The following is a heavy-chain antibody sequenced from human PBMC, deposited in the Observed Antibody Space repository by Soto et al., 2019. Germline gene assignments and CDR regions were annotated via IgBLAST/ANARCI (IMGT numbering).Heavy chain of an antibody. CDR1: AFTFNNYA. V-gene: IGHV3-23*01. J-gene: IGHJ4*02. CDR2: IGGSGRTT. CDR3: AKSRYSDSSGAVYDY. Sequence: EVQLLESGGGLVQPGGSLSLSCAASAFTFNNYAMSWVRQAPGKGLEWVSGIGGSGRTTYYADSVKGRFTISRDNSNNPMFLQMNSPRAEDTAVYYCAKSRYSDSSGAVYDYWGQGTLVTVSS. D-gene: IGHD3-22*01.